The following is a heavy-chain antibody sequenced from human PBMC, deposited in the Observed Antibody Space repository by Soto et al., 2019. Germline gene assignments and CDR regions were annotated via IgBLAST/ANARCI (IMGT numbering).Heavy chain of an antibody. Sequence: SETLSLTCTVSGGSVSSGGYYWSWIRQHPGKGLEWLGHISYSGSTYYKPSLKSRVTISLDTSKNHFSLKLSSVTAADTAVYYCARVLNTSGYDLDYWGQGTLVTVSS. CDR2: ISYSGST. D-gene: IGHD5-12*01. J-gene: IGHJ4*02. CDR1: GGSVSSGGYY. V-gene: IGHV4-31*03. CDR3: ARVLNTSGYDLDY.